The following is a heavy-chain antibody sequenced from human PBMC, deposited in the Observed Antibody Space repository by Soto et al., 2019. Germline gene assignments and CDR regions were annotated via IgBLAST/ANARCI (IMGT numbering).Heavy chain of an antibody. J-gene: IGHJ5*02. CDR2: ISYDGSNK. D-gene: IGHD6-19*01. CDR1: GFTFSSYG. CDR3: AKDKGLYKPSGWSDWLDP. Sequence: QVQLVESGGGVVQPGRSLRLSCVASGFTFSSYGMHWVRQAPGKGLEWVAVISYDGSNKYYADSVKGRFTLSRDNSMNPLCFQMNCVRAEDSDVYFCAKDKGLYKPSGWSDWLDPWGLETLVRVSS. V-gene: IGHV3-30*18.